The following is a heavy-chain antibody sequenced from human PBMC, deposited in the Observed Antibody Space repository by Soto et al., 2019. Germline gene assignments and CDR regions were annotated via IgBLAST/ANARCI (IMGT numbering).Heavy chain of an antibody. J-gene: IGHJ6*02. V-gene: IGHV1-69*13. CDR2: IIPIFGTA. CDR3: ARGPEGWLQLHYYYGMDV. CDR1: GGTFSSYA. Sequence: SVKVSCKASGGTFSSYAISWVRQAPGQGLEWMGGIIPIFGTANYAQKFQGRVTITADESTSTAYMELSSLRSEDTAVYYCARGPEGWLQLHYYYGMDVWGQGTTVTVSS. D-gene: IGHD5-12*01.